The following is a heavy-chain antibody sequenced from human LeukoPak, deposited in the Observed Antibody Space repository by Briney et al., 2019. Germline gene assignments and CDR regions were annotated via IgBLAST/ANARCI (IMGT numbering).Heavy chain of an antibody. CDR1: GGSISSGGYS. CDR2: IYYSGST. Sequence: SETLSLTCAVSGGSISSGGYSWSWIRQPPGKGLEWIGYIYYSGSTYYNPSLKSRVTISVDTSKNQFSLKLSSVTAADTAVYYCASNYYDSSGYYYHFWFDPWGQGTLVTVSS. V-gene: IGHV4-30-4*07. J-gene: IGHJ5*02. CDR3: ASNYYDSSGYYYHFWFDP. D-gene: IGHD3-22*01.